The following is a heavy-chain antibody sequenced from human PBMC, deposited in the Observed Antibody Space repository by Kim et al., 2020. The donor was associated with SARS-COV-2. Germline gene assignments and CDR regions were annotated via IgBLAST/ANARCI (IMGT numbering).Heavy chain of an antibody. V-gene: IGHV4-39*01. J-gene: IGHJ5*01. D-gene: IGHD3-22*01. CDR3: SSAPYYVDSSGYFVWF. Sequence: SETLSLTCTVSSGSVSSTNYYWAWIRQPPGKGLEWIATIYYSGTTYYNSSLRSRVIISVDTSKNQFSLKLSSVTAADMAVYYCSSAPYYVDSSGYFVWF. CDR2: IYYSGTT. CDR1: SGSVSSTNYY.